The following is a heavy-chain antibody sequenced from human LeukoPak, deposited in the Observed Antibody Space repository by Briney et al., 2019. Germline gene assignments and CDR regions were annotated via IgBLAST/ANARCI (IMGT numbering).Heavy chain of an antibody. CDR2: IKQDGSEK. CDR1: GFTFSSYW. D-gene: IGHD6-13*01. V-gene: IGHV3-7*01. CDR3: AISSGAAAVDY. J-gene: IGHJ4*02. Sequence: GGSLRLSCAASGFTFSSYWMSWVRQAPGKGLEWVANIKQDGSEKYYVDSVKGRFTISRDNAKNSLYLQMNSLRAEDTAVYYCAISSGAAAVDYWGQGTLVTVSS.